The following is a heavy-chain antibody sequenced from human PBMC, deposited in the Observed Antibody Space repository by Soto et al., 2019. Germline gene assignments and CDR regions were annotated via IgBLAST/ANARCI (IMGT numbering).Heavy chain of an antibody. CDR1: GGSFSGYY. CDR3: ARGYSSSSSLSYYYYYMDV. Sequence: SETLSLTCAVYGGSFSGYYWSWIRQPPGKGLEWIGEINHSGSTNYNPSLKSRVTISVDTSKNQFSLKLSSVTAADTAVYYCARGYSSSSSLSYYYYYMDVWGKGTTVTVSS. J-gene: IGHJ6*03. CDR2: INHSGST. V-gene: IGHV4-34*01. D-gene: IGHD6-6*01.